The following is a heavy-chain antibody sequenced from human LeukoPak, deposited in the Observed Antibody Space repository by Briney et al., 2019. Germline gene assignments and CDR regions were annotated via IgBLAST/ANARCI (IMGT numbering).Heavy chain of an antibody. V-gene: IGHV4-39*07. Sequence: PSETLSLTCTVSGGSISSSSYYWGWIRQPPGKGLEWIGSIYYSGSTYYNPSLKSRVTISVDTSKNQFSLKLSSVTAADTAVYYCARGLSRNYDILTGKGYYYFDLWGRGTLVTVSS. CDR2: IYYSGST. CDR3: ARGLSRNYDILTGKGYYYFDL. J-gene: IGHJ2*01. D-gene: IGHD3-9*01. CDR1: GGSISSSSYY.